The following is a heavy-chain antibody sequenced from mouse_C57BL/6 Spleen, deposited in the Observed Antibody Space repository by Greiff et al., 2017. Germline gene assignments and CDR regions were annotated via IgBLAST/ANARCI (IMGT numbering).Heavy chain of an antibody. CDR2: ISYDGSN. V-gene: IGHV3-6*01. J-gene: IGHJ4*01. D-gene: IGHD1-1*01. CDR1: GYSITSGYY. Sequence: EVQLQQSGPGLVKPSQSLSLTCSVTGYSITSGYYWNWIRQFPGNKLEWMGYISYDGSNNYNPSLKNRISITRDTSKNQFFLKLNSVTTEDTATYYCASYGSSFYAMDYWGQGTSVTVSS. CDR3: ASYGSSFYAMDY.